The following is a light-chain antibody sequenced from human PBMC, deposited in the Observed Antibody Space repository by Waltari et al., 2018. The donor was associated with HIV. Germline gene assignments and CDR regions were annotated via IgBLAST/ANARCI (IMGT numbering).Light chain of an antibody. CDR3: TSYTTSTTLI. CDR2: EVF. J-gene: IGLJ2*01. Sequence: SALTQPASVSGSPGQSITISCSGTGSDVGTSKYVSWYQQHPGTAPNLLIYEVFNRPSGISNRFSGSKAGNTASLTVSGLRTEDEADYYCTSYTTSTTLIFGGGTTVTVL. V-gene: IGLV2-14*01. CDR1: GSDVGTSKY.